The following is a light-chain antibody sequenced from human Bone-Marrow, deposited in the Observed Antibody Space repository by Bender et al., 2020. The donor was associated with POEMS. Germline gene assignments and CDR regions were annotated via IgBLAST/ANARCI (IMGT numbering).Light chain of an antibody. J-gene: IGLJ2*01. CDR3: CSYAGSSTFV. V-gene: IGLV2-23*03. Sequence: QSALTQPASVSGSPGRSITISCTGTSNDIGTYSLVSWYQQRPGKAPRLMIYEGSKRPSGVSNRFSGPKSGNTASLTISGVQAEDEADYYCCSYAGSSTFVFGGGTKLTVL. CDR1: SNDIGTYSL. CDR2: EGS.